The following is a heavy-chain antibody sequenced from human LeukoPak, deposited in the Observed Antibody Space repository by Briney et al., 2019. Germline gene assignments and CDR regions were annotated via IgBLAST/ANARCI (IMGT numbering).Heavy chain of an antibody. CDR1: GGSISSYY. CDR2: IYYSGST. D-gene: IGHD3-22*01. Sequence: SETLSLTCTVSGGSISSYYWSWIRQPPGKGLEWIGYIYYSGSTNYNPSLKSRVTISVDTSKNQFSLKLSSVTAADTAVYYCARSVPYDSSFDVWGQGTMVTVSS. J-gene: IGHJ3*01. V-gene: IGHV4-59*01. CDR3: ARSVPYDSSFDV.